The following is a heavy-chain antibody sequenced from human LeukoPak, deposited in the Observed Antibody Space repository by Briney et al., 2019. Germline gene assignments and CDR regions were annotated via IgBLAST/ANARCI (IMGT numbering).Heavy chain of an antibody. Sequence: GGSLRLSCTASGFTFSSYYWMDWVRQAPGEGLVWGSRINSDGSNTDYADSVKGRFTISRDNATNMLYLQMNSLRPEDTAVYYCARRDTRGVGGFDHWGQGTLVTVSS. V-gene: IGHV3-74*01. J-gene: IGHJ4*02. CDR3: ARRDTRGVGGFDH. CDR2: INSDGSNT. D-gene: IGHD3-10*01. CDR1: GFTFSSYYW.